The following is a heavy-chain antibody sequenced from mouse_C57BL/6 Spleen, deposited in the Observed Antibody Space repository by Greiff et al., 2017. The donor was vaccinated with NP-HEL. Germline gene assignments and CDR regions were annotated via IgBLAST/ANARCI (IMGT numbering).Heavy chain of an antibody. D-gene: IGHD1-2*01. J-gene: IGHJ4*01. V-gene: IGHV5-17*01. CDR2: ISSGSSTI. Sequence: EVNVVASGGGLVKPGGSLKLSCAASGFTFSDYGMHWVRQAPEKGLEWVAYISSGSSTIYYADTVKGRFTIPRANATNTLFLQMTSLRSVNTAMYYYARRISGDGRAMDYWGQGTSVTVAS. CDR1: GFTFSDYG. CDR3: ARRISGDGRAMDY.